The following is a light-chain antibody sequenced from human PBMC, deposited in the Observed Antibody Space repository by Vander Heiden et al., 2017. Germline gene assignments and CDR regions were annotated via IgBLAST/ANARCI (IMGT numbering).Light chain of an antibody. CDR3: QQRSPRT. J-gene: IGKJ2*02. CDR1: QSVSSY. V-gene: IGKV3-11*01. CDR2: DAS. Sequence: EIVLTQSPATLSLSPGERATLSCRASQSVSSYLAWYQQKPGQAPRLLIYDASNRDTGIQARFSGSGSGTDFTLTISSLEPEDFAVYYCQQRSPRTFGQGTKLEIK.